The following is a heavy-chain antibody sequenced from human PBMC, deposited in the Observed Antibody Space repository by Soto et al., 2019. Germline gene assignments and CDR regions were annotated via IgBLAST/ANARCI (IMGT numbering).Heavy chain of an antibody. D-gene: IGHD3-22*01. CDR1: GDSIGSGGYY. Sequence: SETLSLTCTVSGDSIGSGGYYWSWIRQHPGKGLEWIGYIYYNGSTYYGPSLKSRVTFSVDTSKFQFSLKLNSVTAADTAVYYCARGDSSGYFPFWGQGTLVTVSS. J-gene: IGHJ4*02. CDR2: IYYNGST. CDR3: ARGDSSGYFPF. V-gene: IGHV4-31*03.